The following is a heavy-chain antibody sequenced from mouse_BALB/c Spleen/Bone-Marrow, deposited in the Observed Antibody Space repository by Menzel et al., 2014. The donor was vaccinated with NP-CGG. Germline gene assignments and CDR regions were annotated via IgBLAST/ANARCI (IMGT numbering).Heavy chain of an antibody. CDR1: GISITTGNYR. CDR2: IYYSGTI. Sequence: EVKLQESGPGLVKPSQTVSPTCTVTGISITTGNYRWSWIRQFPGNKLEWIGYIYYSGTITYNPSLTSRTTITRDTSKNQFFLEMNSLTAEDTATYYCARELYYFDYWGQGTTLTVSS. CDR3: ARELYYFDY. V-gene: IGHV3-5*02. J-gene: IGHJ2*01.